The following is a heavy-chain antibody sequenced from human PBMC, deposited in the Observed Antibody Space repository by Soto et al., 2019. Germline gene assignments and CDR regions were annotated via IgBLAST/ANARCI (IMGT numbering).Heavy chain of an antibody. CDR2: ISSSSSTI. D-gene: IGHD4-17*01. CDR3: VKNGATSRIDN. J-gene: IGHJ4*01. CDR1: GFTFSSYS. V-gene: IGHV3-48*01. Sequence: GSLRLSCAASGFTFSSYSMNWVRQAPGKGLEWVSYISSSSSTIYYADSVKGRFTISRDNAKNSLHLQMNSLRADDTAVYYCVKNGATSRIDNRGLGALLTVSS.